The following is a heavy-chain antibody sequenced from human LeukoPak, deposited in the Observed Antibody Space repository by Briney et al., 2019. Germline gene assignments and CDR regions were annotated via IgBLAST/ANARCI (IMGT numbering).Heavy chain of an antibody. D-gene: IGHD3-9*01. Sequence: GRSLRLSCAASGFTFSSYAMHGVRQAPGKGLEWVAVISYDGSNKYYADSVKGRFTISRDNSKNTLYLQMNSLRAEDTAVYYCARDSYDILTSHGGRAFDIWGQGTMVTVSS. CDR3: ARDSYDILTSHGGRAFDI. V-gene: IGHV3-30-3*01. CDR2: ISYDGSNK. CDR1: GFTFSSYA. J-gene: IGHJ3*02.